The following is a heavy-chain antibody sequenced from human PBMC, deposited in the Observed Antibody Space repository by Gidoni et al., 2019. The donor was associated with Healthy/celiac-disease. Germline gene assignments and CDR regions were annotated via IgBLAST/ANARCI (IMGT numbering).Heavy chain of an antibody. CDR1: GGTFSIYA. CDR2: IIPTFGTA. J-gene: IGHJ4*02. D-gene: IGHD2-15*01. CDR3: ARGRYCSGGSCYSECSY. V-gene: IGHV1-69*01. Sequence: QVQLVQSGAEVKKPGSSVKVSCKASGGTFSIYAITWVRQAPGQGLEWMGGIIPTFGTANYAQKFQGRVTITADESTSTAYMELSSLRSEDTAVYYCARGRYCSGGSCYSECSYWGQGTLVTVSS.